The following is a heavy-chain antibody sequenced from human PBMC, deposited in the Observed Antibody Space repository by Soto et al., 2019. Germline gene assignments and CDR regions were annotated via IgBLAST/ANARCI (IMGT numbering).Heavy chain of an antibody. CDR1: GFTFSSYG. V-gene: IGHV3-30*18. CDR2: ISYDGSNK. J-gene: IGHJ4*02. D-gene: IGHD1-1*01. Sequence: GGSLRLSCAASGFTFSSYGMHWVRQAPGKGLEWVAVISYDGSNKYYADSVKGRFTISRDNSKNTLYLQMNSLRAEDTAVYYCAKDRHGTYFDYWGQGTLVTVSS. CDR3: AKDRHGTYFDY.